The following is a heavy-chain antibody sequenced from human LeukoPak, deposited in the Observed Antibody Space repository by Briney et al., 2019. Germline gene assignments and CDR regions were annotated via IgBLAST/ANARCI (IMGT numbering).Heavy chain of an antibody. J-gene: IGHJ6*03. CDR1: GFTFHDYG. CDR3: ARCPSRSPGDYYYYHIDV. D-gene: IGHD1-14*01. Sequence: GGSLTLSCPSSGFTFHDYGMSSVRPVPGREVAGVSGINWNGGTKGYADSVKGRFSIYRDNAKNSLYLQMNSLRAEDTALYHCARCPSRSPGDYYYYHIDVWGKGTTVTVSS. V-gene: IGHV3-20*01. CDR2: INWNGGTK.